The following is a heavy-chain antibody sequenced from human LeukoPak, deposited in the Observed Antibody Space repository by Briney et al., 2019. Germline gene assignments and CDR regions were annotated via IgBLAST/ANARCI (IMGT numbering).Heavy chain of an antibody. V-gene: IGHV4-4*02. CDR1: GGSISSSNW. Sequence: SETLSLTCAVSGGSISSSNWWSWVRQPPGKGLEWIGRIYTSGSTNYNPSLKSRVTISVDTSKNQFSLKLSSVTAADTAVYYCAREDRWLQYYFDYWGQGTLVTVSS. D-gene: IGHD5-24*01. J-gene: IGHJ4*02. CDR3: AREDRWLQYYFDY. CDR2: IYTSGST.